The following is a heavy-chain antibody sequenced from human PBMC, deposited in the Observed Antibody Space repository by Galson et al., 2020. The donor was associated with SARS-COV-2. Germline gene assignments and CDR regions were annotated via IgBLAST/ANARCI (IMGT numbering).Heavy chain of an antibody. V-gene: IGHV4-59*01. D-gene: IGHD3-10*01. CDR1: GGSISSYY. Sequence: SETLSLTCTVSGGSISSYYWSWIRQPPGKGLEWIGYIYYSGSTNDNPSLKSRVTISVDTSKNQFSLKLGSVTAADTAVYYCARVTHYGSGSYFDYWGQGPLVTVSS. CDR2: IYYSGST. CDR3: ARVTHYGSGSYFDY. J-gene: IGHJ4*02.